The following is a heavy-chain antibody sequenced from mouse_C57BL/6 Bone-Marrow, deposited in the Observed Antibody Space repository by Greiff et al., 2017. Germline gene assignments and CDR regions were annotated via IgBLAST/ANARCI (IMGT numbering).Heavy chain of an antibody. J-gene: IGHJ1*03. CDR1: GFTFSSYG. Sequence: EVQLVESGGDLVKPGGSLKLSCAASGFTFSSYGMSWVRQTPDKRLEWVATISSGGSYTYYPDSVKGRFTISRDNAKNTLYLQMSSLKSEDTAMYYCARQGGYWYFDVWGTGTTVTVSS. CDR3: ARQGGYWYFDV. V-gene: IGHV5-6*01. CDR2: ISSGGSYT.